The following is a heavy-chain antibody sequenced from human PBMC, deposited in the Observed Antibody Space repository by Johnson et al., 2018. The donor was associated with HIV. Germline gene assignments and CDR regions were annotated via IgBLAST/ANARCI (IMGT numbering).Heavy chain of an antibody. J-gene: IGHJ3*02. CDR3: ARSKAFDI. Sequence: VQLVESGGGLVQPGGSLRLSCAASGFTFSSYWMSWVRQAPGKGLDWVANIKQDGREKYNVDSVKGRFTISRDNAKNSLYLQLNSLRAEDTAVYYCARSKAFDIWGQGTMVTVSS. CDR1: GFTFSSYW. CDR2: IKQDGREK. V-gene: IGHV3-7*01.